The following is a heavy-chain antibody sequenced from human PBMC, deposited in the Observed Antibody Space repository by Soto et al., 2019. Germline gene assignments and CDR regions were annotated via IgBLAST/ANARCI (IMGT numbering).Heavy chain of an antibody. CDR1: GGSISSSSYY. Sequence: LSLTCPVSGGSISSSSYYWGWIRQPPGKGLEWIGSIYYSGSTYYNPSLKSRVTISVDTSKNQFSLKLSSVTAADTAVYYCASARYSGSFGDFDYWGQGTLVTVSS. D-gene: IGHD1-26*01. CDR3: ASARYSGSFGDFDY. V-gene: IGHV4-39*01. CDR2: IYYSGST. J-gene: IGHJ4*02.